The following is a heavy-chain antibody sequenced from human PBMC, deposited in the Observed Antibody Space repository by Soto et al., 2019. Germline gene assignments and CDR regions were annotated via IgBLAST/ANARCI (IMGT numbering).Heavy chain of an antibody. Sequence: ASVKVSCKASGYTFTNYGITWVRQAPGQGLEWMGWMNPNSGSTGSVQKFQDRVTMTRNTSISTAYMELSSLRSEDTAVYYCAISYGDYVAFDYWGQGTLVTVSS. V-gene: IGHV1-8*02. CDR3: AISYGDYVAFDY. CDR2: MNPNSGST. CDR1: GYTFTNYG. D-gene: IGHD4-17*01. J-gene: IGHJ4*02.